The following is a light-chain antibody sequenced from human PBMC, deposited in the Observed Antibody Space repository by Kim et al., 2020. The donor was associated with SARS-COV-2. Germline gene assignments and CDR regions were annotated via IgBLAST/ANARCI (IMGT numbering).Light chain of an antibody. CDR2: YDT. CDR1: NIGSKS. J-gene: IGLJ3*02. Sequence: SYELTQPPSVSVAPGETARITCGGNNIGSKSVHWYQQKPGQAPVVVIYYDTDRPSGIPERLSGSNSGNTATLTISRVEAGDEADYYCQVWDSDSDQWVFGGGTQLTVL. CDR3: QVWDSDSDQWV. V-gene: IGLV3-21*01.